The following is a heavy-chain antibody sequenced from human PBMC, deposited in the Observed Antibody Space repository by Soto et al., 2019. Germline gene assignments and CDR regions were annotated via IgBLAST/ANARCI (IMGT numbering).Heavy chain of an antibody. CDR2: IHPSGDT. CDR3: VRGYCTTTPCSGDFQH. CDR1: GYKFTTYC. D-gene: IGHD2-8*01. V-gene: IGHV1-46*01. J-gene: IGHJ1*01. Sequence: QVQLVQSGAEVKKPGASVKVACKASGYKFTTYCIHWVRQAPGQGLEWLGMIHPSGDTGYGQKFRGRVTMTIVTSTNTAYMELRNLTSEDTAIYFSVRGYCTTTPCSGDFQHWGQGTLVTVSS.